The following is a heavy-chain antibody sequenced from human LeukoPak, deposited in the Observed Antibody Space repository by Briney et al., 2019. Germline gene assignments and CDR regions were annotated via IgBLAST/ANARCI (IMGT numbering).Heavy chain of an antibody. Sequence: PSETLSLTCNVSGGSITSSTYYWGWIRQPPGKGLEWIGIMYYSGSINYNPSLKSRVTISVDTSKNQFSLKLSSVTAADTAVYYCARDMIEPLSVATDDYYYYMDVWGKGTTVTVSS. CDR2: MYYSGSI. D-gene: IGHD3-22*01. CDR1: GGSITSSTYY. J-gene: IGHJ6*03. CDR3: ARDMIEPLSVATDDYYYYMDV. V-gene: IGHV4-39*07.